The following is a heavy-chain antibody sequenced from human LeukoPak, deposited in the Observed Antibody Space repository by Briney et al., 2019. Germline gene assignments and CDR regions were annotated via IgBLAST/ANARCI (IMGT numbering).Heavy chain of an antibody. CDR1: GGSITSYY. CDR3: ARDMYYYGSGSYRFDY. J-gene: IGHJ4*02. D-gene: IGHD3-10*01. V-gene: IGHV4-4*07. Sequence: SETLSLTCTFSGGSITSYYWSWIRQPAGKGLEWIGRTHTSGSTNYSPSLKSRVTMSVDTSKNQFSLKLSSVTAADTAVYYCARDMYYYGSGSYRFDYWGQGTLVTVSS. CDR2: THTSGST.